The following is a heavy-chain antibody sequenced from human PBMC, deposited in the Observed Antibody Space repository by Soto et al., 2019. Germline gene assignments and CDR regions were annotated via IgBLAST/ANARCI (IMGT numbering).Heavy chain of an antibody. J-gene: IGHJ3*02. Sequence: GGFLRLSCAASGFTFSSYGMHWVRQAPGKGLEWVAVIWYDGSNKYYADSVKGRFTISRDNSKNTLYLQMNSLRAEDTAVYYCARYNSSGWYEDAFDIWGQGTMVTVSS. CDR1: GFTFSSYG. V-gene: IGHV3-33*01. D-gene: IGHD6-19*01. CDR2: IWYDGSNK. CDR3: ARYNSSGWYEDAFDI.